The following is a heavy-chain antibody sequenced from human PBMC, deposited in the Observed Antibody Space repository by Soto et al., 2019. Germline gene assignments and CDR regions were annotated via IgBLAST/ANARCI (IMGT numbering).Heavy chain of an antibody. CDR1: GFTFSSYD. D-gene: IGHD3-22*01. J-gene: IGHJ3*02. V-gene: IGHV3-23*01. CDR3: AKATMRVVFMGKGDGAFYI. Sequence: EVQLLESGGGLVQPGGSMRLSCAATGFTFSSYDMSWVRNAPGKGLEWVYAISGSGGSTYYADSVKGRFTISRDNSKNTLYLQMNSMRAEDTAVYYCAKATMRVVFMGKGDGAFYIWVQGTMVTVDS. CDR2: ISGSGGST.